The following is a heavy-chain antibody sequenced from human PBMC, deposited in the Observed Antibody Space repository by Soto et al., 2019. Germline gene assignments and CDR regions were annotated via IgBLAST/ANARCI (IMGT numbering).Heavy chain of an antibody. CDR2: IFYTGST. CDR1: GGSISSSSYY. J-gene: IGHJ4*02. V-gene: IGHV4-39*01. D-gene: IGHD3-10*01. CDR3: ARISNYYGSGSPRYYFDY. Sequence: QLQLQESGPGLVKPSETLSLTCTVSGGSISSSSYYWGWIRQPPGKGLEWIGNIFYTGSTYYNPSLKIRVTISVDTSKIQFSLKLSSVTAADTAVYYCARISNYYGSGSPRYYFDYWGQGTLVTVSS.